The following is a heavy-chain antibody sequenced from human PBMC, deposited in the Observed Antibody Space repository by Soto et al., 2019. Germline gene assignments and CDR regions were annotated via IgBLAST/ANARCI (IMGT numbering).Heavy chain of an antibody. CDR1: GGSVSSGDYF. CDR2: IYYSGST. CDR3: ATSHNDFYDGFDV. V-gene: IGHV4-61*08. D-gene: IGHD3-16*01. Sequence: SETLSLTFTVSGGSVSSGDYFWSWLRPSPGKRLEWIAYIYYSGSTNYNPSLKSRATLSVDTSKSQVSLTLTSMTAAAAALYCCATSHNDFYDGFDVWGQGTAVTVSS. J-gene: IGHJ6*02.